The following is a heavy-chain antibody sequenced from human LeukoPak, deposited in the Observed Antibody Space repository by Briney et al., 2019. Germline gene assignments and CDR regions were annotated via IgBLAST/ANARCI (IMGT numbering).Heavy chain of an antibody. CDR1: GFTFSSYS. CDR3: ARAKGFPPRGDY. V-gene: IGHV3-48*01. CDR2: ISSSSSTI. D-gene: IGHD3-10*01. Sequence: GGSLRLSCAASGFTFSSYSMSWVRQAPGKGRGWVSSISSSSSTIYYADSVKGRFTISRDNAKNSLYLQMNSLRAEDTAVYYCARAKGFPPRGDYWGQGTLVTVSS. J-gene: IGHJ4*02.